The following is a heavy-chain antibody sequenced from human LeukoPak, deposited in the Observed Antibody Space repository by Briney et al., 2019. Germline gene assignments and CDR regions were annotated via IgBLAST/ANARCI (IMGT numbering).Heavy chain of an antibody. V-gene: IGHV4-34*01. CDR2: INHSGST. J-gene: IGHJ3*02. CDR1: GGSFSGYY. Sequence: SETLSLTCAVYGGSFSGYYWSWIRQPPGKGLEWIGEINHSGSTNYNPSLKSRVTISVDTSKNQFSLKLSSVTAADTAVYYCARVGQQLALGAFDIWGQGTMVTVSS. D-gene: IGHD6-13*01. CDR3: ARVGQQLALGAFDI.